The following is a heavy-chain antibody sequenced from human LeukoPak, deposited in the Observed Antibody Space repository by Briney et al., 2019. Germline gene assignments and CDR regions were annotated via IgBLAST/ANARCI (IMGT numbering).Heavy chain of an antibody. CDR3: ARGITRITMILD. V-gene: IGHV4-34*01. CDR1: GGSFSGYY. D-gene: IGHD3-22*01. J-gene: IGHJ4*02. CDR2: INHSGST. Sequence: SETLSLTCAVYGGSFSGYYWSWIRQPPGKGLEWIGEINHSGSTNYNPSLKSRVTISVDTSKNQFSLKLSSVTAADTAVYYCARGITRITMILDWGQGTLVTVSS.